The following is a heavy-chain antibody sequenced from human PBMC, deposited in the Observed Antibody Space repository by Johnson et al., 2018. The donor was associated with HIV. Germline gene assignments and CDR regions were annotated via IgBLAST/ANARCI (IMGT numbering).Heavy chain of an antibody. D-gene: IGHD2-15*01. Sequence: VQLVESGGGLVQPGGSLRLSCAASGFTVSSNYMSWVRKAPGKGLEWVSVIYSGGSTYYADSVKGRFTISRDNSKNTLYLQMNSLRAEDTAVYYCARDMCSGGSCYAFDIWGQGTMVTVSS. CDR1: GFTVSSNY. CDR3: ARDMCSGGSCYAFDI. J-gene: IGHJ3*02. V-gene: IGHV3-53*01. CDR2: IYSGGST.